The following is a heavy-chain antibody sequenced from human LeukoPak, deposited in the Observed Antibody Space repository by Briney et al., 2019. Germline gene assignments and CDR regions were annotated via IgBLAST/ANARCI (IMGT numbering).Heavy chain of an antibody. D-gene: IGHD3-22*01. V-gene: IGHV3-30*02. CDR2: IRSDGSSQ. Sequence: PGGSLRLSCAASGFTFNSYDMHWVRQAPGKGLEWVALIRSDGSSQHYTDSVKGRFTISRDNSQGTVDLQMSGLRPEDTAMYYCVKDRGPFYYELSDYSWHYFHYWGQGALVIVSS. J-gene: IGHJ4*02. CDR3: VKDRGPFYYELSDYSWHYFHY. CDR1: GFTFNSYD.